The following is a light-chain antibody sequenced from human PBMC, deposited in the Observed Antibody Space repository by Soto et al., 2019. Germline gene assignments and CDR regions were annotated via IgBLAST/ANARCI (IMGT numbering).Light chain of an antibody. CDR1: LSISDT. J-gene: IGKJ4*01. V-gene: IGKV3-11*01. CDR2: VAS. CDR3: QQRGNLPPS. Sequence: MVLTHSPASLSLFPGGRATLACRASLSISDTFAWYQDKPRQAPRLLIYVASRRSTVIPARFSVTGSVTDFSLSICSVDPEDFALYSCQQRGNLPPSFGGGTKVDIK.